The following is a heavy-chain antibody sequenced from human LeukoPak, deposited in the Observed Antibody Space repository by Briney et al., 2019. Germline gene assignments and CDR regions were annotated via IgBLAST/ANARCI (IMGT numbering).Heavy chain of an antibody. CDR2: TNRSGSI. CDR1: GGPLSGYY. D-gene: IGHD3-10*01. J-gene: IGHJ5*02. V-gene: IGHV4-34*01. CDR3: ARVRITMVRGANNWFDP. Sequence: SETLSLTCAVYGGPLSGYYWNWIRQPPGKGLEWIGETNRSGSINYSPSLKSRVTISLDTSNSQFSLKLSSVTAADTAVYYCARVRITMVRGANNWFDPWGQGTLVTVSS.